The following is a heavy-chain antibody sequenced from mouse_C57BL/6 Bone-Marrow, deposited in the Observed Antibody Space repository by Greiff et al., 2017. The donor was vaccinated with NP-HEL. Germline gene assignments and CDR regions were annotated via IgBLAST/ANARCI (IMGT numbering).Heavy chain of an antibody. Sequence: VQLQQPGAELVKPGASVKMSCKASGYTFTSYWITWVKQRPGQGLEWIGDIYPGSGSTNYNEKFKSKATLTVDTSSSTAYMQLSSLTSEDSAVYYCAREGIIYYYGSTWFAYWGQGTLVTVSA. V-gene: IGHV1-55*01. CDR2: IYPGSGST. CDR1: GYTFTSYW. CDR3: AREGIIYYYGSTWFAY. D-gene: IGHD1-1*01. J-gene: IGHJ3*01.